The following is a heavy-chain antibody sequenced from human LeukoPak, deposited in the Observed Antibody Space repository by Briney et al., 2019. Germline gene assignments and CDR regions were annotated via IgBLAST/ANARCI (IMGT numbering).Heavy chain of an antibody. V-gene: IGHV3-7*01. J-gene: IGHJ4*02. CDR1: GFSFSSYW. CDR2: IKEDESEK. CDR3: ARDLGYSSFDY. D-gene: IGHD6-13*01. Sequence: GGSLRLSCAASGFSFSSYWMSWVRQAPGKGLEWVGNIKEDESEKNYVDSVKGRISISRDNAKNSLYLQMNSLRAEDTAVYYCARDLGYSSFDYWGQGTLVTVSS.